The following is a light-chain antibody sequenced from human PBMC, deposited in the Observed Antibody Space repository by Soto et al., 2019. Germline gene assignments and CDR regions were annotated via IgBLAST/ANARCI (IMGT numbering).Light chain of an antibody. V-gene: IGLV2-11*01. Sequence: QSVLTQPSSVSGSPGQSVTISCTGTSSDVGGYNYVSWYQQHPGKAPKLMIYDVSKRPSGVPDRFSGSKSGNTASLTISGLQAEDEADYYCCSYAGSYPYVFGTGTKLTVL. CDR3: CSYAGSYPYV. CDR1: SSDVGGYNY. CDR2: DVS. J-gene: IGLJ1*01.